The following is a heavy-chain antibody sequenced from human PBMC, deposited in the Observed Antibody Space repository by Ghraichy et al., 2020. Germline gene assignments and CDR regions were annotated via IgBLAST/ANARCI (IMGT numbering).Heavy chain of an antibody. J-gene: IGHJ4*02. CDR2: IYYTGST. D-gene: IGHD4-11*01. CDR1: GASMRYFY. V-gene: IGHV4-59*01. Sequence: QTLSLTCTVSGASMRYFYWSWIRQSPGKGLEWIGYIYYTGSTNYNPSLKSRVTMSVDTSKSQFSLKLSSVTAADTAVYYCARGGSKSDYWGQGTLVTVSS. CDR3: ARGGSKSDY.